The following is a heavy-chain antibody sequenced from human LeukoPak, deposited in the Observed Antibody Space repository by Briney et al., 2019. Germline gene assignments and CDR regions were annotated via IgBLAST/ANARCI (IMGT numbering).Heavy chain of an antibody. CDR2: INHNSGGT. J-gene: IGHJ6*03. CDR1: GYTFTGYY. V-gene: IGHV1-2*02. CDR3: ARARDGGPKDYYYYYMDV. Sequence: GASLKVSCKASGYTFTGYYMRWVRQAPGQGLEWMGWINHNSGGTNYAQKFQGRVTMTRDTSTSTAYMEMSRLRSDDTAVYYCARARDGGPKDYYYYYMDVWGKGTTVTVSS. D-gene: IGHD4-23*01.